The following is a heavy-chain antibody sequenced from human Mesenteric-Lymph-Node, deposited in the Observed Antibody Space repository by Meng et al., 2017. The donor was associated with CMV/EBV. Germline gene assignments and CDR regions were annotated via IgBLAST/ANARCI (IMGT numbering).Heavy chain of an antibody. J-gene: IGHJ3*02. CDR1: GASISSDAYY. CDR2: IYHSGSV. V-gene: IGHV4-31*03. D-gene: IGHD1-26*01. CDR3: ARGGGRYGDGTFDI. Sequence: LRLSCTVSGASISSDAYYWSWIRQHPGKGLEWIGYIYHSGSVYYNPSLKSRVTISVHTSRNQLSLKLRSVTAADTAVYYCARGGGRYGDGTFDIWGQGTMVTVSS.